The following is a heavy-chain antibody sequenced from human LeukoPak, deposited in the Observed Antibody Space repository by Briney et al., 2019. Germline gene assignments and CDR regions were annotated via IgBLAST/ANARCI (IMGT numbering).Heavy chain of an antibody. Sequence: SETLSLTCTVSGYSISTGYYWGWIRQPPGKGPEWIGNVYHSGSTYYNPSLRSRVTISVDTSKNQFSLKLSSVTAADTAAYYCARGGVVPAAIANWFDPWGQGTLVTVSS. CDR1: GYSISTGYY. CDR3: ARGGVVPAAIANWFDP. J-gene: IGHJ5*02. D-gene: IGHD2-2*01. V-gene: IGHV4-38-2*02. CDR2: VYHSGST.